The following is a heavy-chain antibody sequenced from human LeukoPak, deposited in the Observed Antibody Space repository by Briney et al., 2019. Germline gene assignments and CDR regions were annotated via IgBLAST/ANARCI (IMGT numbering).Heavy chain of an antibody. V-gene: IGHV4-34*01. Sequence: PSETLSLTCAVYGGSFSGYYWCWIRQPPGKGLEWIGEINHSGSTNYNPSLKSRVIISVDTSKNQFSLKLSSVTAADTAVYYCARLAGYSSGWYRYWGQGTLVTVSS. D-gene: IGHD6-19*01. J-gene: IGHJ4*02. CDR1: GGSFSGYY. CDR2: INHSGST. CDR3: ARLAGYSSGWYRY.